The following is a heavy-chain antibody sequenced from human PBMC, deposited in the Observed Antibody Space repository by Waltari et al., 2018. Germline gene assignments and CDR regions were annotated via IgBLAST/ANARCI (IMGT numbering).Heavy chain of an antibody. CDR1: GFTFSSYG. D-gene: IGHD3-22*01. V-gene: IGHV3-30*02. J-gene: IGHJ4*02. CDR3: AKPSGVDYDSSGYYRNFDY. Sequence: QVQLVESGGGVVQPGGSLRLSCAASGFTFSSYGMHWVRQAPGKGLEGVAFIRYDGSNKNYADSVKCGFTIARDNSKNTLYLQMNSLRAEETAVYYCAKPSGVDYDSSGYYRNFDYWGQGTLVTVSS. CDR2: IRYDGSNK.